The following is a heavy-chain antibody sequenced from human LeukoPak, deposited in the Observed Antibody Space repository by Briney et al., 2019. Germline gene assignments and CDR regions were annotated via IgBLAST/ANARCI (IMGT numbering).Heavy chain of an antibody. CDR1: GYTFTGYY. Sequence: GASVKVPCKASGYTFTGYYMHWVRQAPGQGLEWMGWINPNSGGTNYAQKFQGRVTMTRDTSISTAYMELSRLRSDDTAVYYCARDSVEYSSSNWFDPWGQGTLVTVSS. D-gene: IGHD6-6*01. J-gene: IGHJ5*02. V-gene: IGHV1-2*02. CDR3: ARDSVEYSSSNWFDP. CDR2: INPNSGGT.